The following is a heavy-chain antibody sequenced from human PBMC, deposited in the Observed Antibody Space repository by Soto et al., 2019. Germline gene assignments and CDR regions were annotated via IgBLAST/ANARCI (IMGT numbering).Heavy chain of an antibody. J-gene: IGHJ4*02. CDR2: IYQSGNT. CDR3: VRGKVNFDF. Sequence: TSETLSLTCIASNYSISSGYHWGWIRQPPGKGLEGIGTIYQSGNTYQNPSLKSRVILSIDTSKNQFSLNLRNVTAADTAVYYCVRGKVNFDFWGKGILVTVSS. CDR1: NYSISSGYH. V-gene: IGHV4-38-2*02.